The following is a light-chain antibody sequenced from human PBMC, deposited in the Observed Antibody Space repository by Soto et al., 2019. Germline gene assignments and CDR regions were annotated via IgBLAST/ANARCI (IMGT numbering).Light chain of an antibody. CDR1: NIGSKS. V-gene: IGLV3-21*04. J-gene: IGLJ2*01. CDR2: YDS. CDR3: QVWDSSSDRVV. Sequence: SYELTQPPSVSVAPGKTARITCGGNNIGSKSVHWYQQKPSQAPVLVIYYDSDRPSGIPERFSGCNSGNTATLTISRVEAGDEADYYCQVWDSSSDRVVFGGGTKLTVL.